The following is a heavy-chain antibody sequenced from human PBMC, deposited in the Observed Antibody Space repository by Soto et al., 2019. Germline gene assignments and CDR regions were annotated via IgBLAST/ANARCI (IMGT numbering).Heavy chain of an antibody. Sequence: EVQLVESGGGLVQPGGSLRLSCAASGFTFSTYWMHWNRQGPGKGLVWVSRIKGDGSSTSYADSVKGRFTISRDNAKNTVYLQMDSLRAEDTAVYYCARGGYGAWYFDVWGRGTLVTVSS. J-gene: IGHJ2*01. CDR1: GFTFSTYW. V-gene: IGHV3-74*01. D-gene: IGHD3-10*01. CDR2: IKGDGSST. CDR3: ARGGYGAWYFDV.